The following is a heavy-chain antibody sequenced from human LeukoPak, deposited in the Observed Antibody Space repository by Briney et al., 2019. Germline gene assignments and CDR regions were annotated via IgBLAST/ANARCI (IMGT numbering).Heavy chain of an antibody. D-gene: IGHD3-9*01. CDR2: ISSSGSTT. CDR1: GFTFSSYE. V-gene: IGHV3-48*03. J-gene: IGHJ4*02. Sequence: PGGSLRLSCAASGFTFSSYEMNWVRQAPGKGLEWVSYISSSGSTTYYADSVKGRFTISRDNAKSSLYLQMNSLRAEDTAVYYCARDGNDILTGYYPQPPDFDYWGQGTLVTVSS. CDR3: ARDGNDILTGYYPQPPDFDY.